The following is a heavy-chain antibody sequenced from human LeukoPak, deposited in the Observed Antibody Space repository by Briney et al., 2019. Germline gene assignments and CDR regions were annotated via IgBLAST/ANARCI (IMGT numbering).Heavy chain of an antibody. CDR2: IYYSGST. D-gene: IGHD3-22*01. V-gene: IGHV4-59*01. CDR3: ARASTYYYDSSGYRRRKLDAFDI. CDR1: GGSISSYY. J-gene: IGHJ3*02. Sequence: PSETLSLTCTVSGGSISSYYWSWIRQPPGKGLEWIGYIYYSGSTNYNPSLKSRVTISVDTSKNQFSLKLSSVTAADTAVYYCARASTYYYDSSGYRRRKLDAFDIWGQGTMVTVSS.